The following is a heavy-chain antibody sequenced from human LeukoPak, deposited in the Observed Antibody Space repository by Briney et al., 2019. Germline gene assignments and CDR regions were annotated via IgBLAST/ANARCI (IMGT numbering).Heavy chain of an antibody. CDR2: IFYNGNS. Sequence: GSLRLSCAASGFTFSSYWMSWVRQAPGKGLEWIGSIFYNGNSFYNPSLKSRVTISVDTSKNQFSLKLTSVTAADTAVYYCARLYYDKTYYFDFWGQGTLVTVSS. J-gene: IGHJ4*02. D-gene: IGHD3-22*01. V-gene: IGHV4-39*07. CDR3: ARLYYDKTYYFDF. CDR1: GFTFSSYW.